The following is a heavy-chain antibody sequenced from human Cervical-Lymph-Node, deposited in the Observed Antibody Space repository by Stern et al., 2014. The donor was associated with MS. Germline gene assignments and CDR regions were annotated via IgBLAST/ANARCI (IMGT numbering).Heavy chain of an antibody. CDR2: IYFDGNT. V-gene: IGHV4-30-4*01. J-gene: IGHJ4*02. CDR3: ASPTIDYDSDS. D-gene: IGHD4-17*01. CDR1: GGSVNSGDYY. Sequence: QVQLQESGPGLVKPSQTLSLTCTVSGGSVNSGDYYWSWLRQPPGKGLEWIGYIYFDGNTYYNPSLKSRVTISMDTSKNQFSLRLSSVTAADTAVYYCASPTIDYDSDSWGQGTLVTVSS.